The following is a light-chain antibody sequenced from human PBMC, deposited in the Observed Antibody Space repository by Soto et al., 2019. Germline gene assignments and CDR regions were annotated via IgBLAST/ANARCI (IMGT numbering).Light chain of an antibody. CDR2: GNS. V-gene: IGLV1-40*01. CDR1: SSNIGAGYD. J-gene: IGLJ1*01. Sequence: QSVLTQPPSVSGAPGQRVTISCTGSSSNIGAGYDVHWYQQLPGKAPKLLIYGNSNRPSGVPDRFSGSKSSTSASLAITGLQAEDEADYYCQSYDSSLSGYVFGTGTKVTVL. CDR3: QSYDSSLSGYV.